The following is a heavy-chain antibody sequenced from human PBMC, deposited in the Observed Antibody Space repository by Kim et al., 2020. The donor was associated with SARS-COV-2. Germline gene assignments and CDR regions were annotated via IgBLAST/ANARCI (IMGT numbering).Heavy chain of an antibody. V-gene: IGHV1-3*01. CDR3: ARVGIDFWSGYHNWFDP. CDR2: INAGNGNT. D-gene: IGHD3-3*01. Sequence: ASVKVSCKASGYTFTSYAMHWVRQAPGQRLEWMGWINAGNGNTKYSQKFQGRVTITRDTSASTAYMELSSLRSEDTAVYYCARVGIDFWSGYHNWFDPWGQGTLVTVSS. J-gene: IGHJ5*02. CDR1: GYTFTSYA.